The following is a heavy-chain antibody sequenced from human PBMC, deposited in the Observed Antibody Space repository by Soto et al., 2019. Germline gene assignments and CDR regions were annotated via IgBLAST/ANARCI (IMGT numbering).Heavy chain of an antibody. J-gene: IGHJ4*02. CDR2: IRSKPYGGTT. V-gene: IGHV3-49*03. D-gene: IGHD1-1*01. CDR3: TKRSYFDY. CDR1: GFTFGDYA. Sequence: EVQLVESGGDLVQPGQSLRLSCIGSGFTFGDYAMSWFRQAPGKGLEWVGFIRSKPYGGTTEYAASVKGRFTISRDDSKSTAYLQMNSLKTEDTAMYYCTKRSYFDYWGQGTLVTVSS.